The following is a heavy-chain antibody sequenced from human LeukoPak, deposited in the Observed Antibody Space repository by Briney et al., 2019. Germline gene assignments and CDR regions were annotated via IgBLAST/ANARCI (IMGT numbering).Heavy chain of an antibody. CDR3: AREGQWLVGDAFDI. Sequence: GGSLRLSCAASGFTFSNYWMAWVRQAPGKGLEWVSVIYSGGSTYYADSVKGRFTISRDNSKNTLYLQMNSLRAEDTAVYYCAREGQWLVGDAFDIWGQGTMVTVSS. CDR2: IYSGGST. CDR1: GFTFSNYW. D-gene: IGHD6-19*01. J-gene: IGHJ3*02. V-gene: IGHV3-53*01.